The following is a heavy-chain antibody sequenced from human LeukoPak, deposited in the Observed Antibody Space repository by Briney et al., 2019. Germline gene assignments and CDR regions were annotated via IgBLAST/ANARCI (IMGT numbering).Heavy chain of an antibody. CDR1: GGSIGSSSYY. J-gene: IGHJ4*02. CDR3: ARLTATTPLDY. CDR2: IYYSGST. V-gene: IGHV4-39*01. D-gene: IGHD1-20*01. Sequence: SETLSLTCTVSGGSIGSSSYYWGWIRQPPGKGLEWIASIYYSGSTYYNPSLKSRVTIVMDTSKNQFSLKLSSVTAADTAVYYCARLTATTPLDYWGQGILVTVSS.